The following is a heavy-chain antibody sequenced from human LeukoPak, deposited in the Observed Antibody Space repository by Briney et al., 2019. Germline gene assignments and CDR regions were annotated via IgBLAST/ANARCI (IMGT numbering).Heavy chain of an antibody. CDR2: ISAYNGNT. J-gene: IGHJ5*02. CDR1: GYTFTSYG. V-gene: IGHV1-18*01. Sequence: ASVKVSCKASGYTFTSYGISWVRQAPGQGLEWMGWISAYNGNTNYAQKLQGRVTMTTDTSTSTAYMELRSLRSDDTAVYYCARALPYGSGSLNWFDPWGQGTLVTVSS. D-gene: IGHD3-10*01. CDR3: ARALPYGSGSLNWFDP.